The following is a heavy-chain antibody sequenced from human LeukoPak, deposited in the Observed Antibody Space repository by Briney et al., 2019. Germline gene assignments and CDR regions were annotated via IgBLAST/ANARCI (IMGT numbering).Heavy chain of an antibody. CDR2: ISGGGGTK. CDR1: GFSFSSYA. V-gene: IGHV3-48*03. Sequence: GGSLRLSCAASGFSFSSYAVNWVRQAPGKGLEWISYISGGGGTKYYADSMKGRFTISRDNAENSLYLQMNSLRAEDTAVYYCAKKRALGEVEYSSSYFDYWGQGTLVTVSS. CDR3: AKKRALGEVEYSSSYFDY. J-gene: IGHJ4*02. D-gene: IGHD6-6*01.